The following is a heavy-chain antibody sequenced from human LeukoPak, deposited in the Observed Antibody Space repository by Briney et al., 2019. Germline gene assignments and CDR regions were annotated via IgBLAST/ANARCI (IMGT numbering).Heavy chain of an antibody. V-gene: IGHV1-2*02. D-gene: IGHD6-19*01. CDR1: GYTFTGYY. CDR3: ASGGYSSGWTGYYYVDY. CDR2: INPNSGGT. J-gene: IGHJ4*02. Sequence: ASVKVSCKASGYTFTGYYIHWVRQAPGQGLEWMGWINPNSGGTNYAQKFQGRVTMTRDTSISTAYMELSRLRSDDTAVYYCASGGYSSGWTGYYYVDYWGQGTLVTVSS.